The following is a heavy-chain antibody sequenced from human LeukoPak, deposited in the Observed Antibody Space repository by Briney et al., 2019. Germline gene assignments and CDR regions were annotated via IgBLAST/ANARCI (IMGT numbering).Heavy chain of an antibody. J-gene: IGHJ4*02. V-gene: IGHV4-59*01. D-gene: IGHD2-2*01. Sequence: PSETLSLTCTVSGGSISTYYWSWIRQPPGKGLEWIGYIYYSGSTNYNPSLKSRVTISVDTSKNQFSLKLSSVTAADTAVYYCAREGPRRYCSSTSCSVDYWGQGTLVTVSS. CDR3: AREGPRRYCSSTSCSVDY. CDR1: GGSISTYY. CDR2: IYYSGST.